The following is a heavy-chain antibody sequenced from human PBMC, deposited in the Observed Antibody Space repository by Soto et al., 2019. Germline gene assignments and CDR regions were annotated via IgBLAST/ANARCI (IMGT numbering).Heavy chain of an antibody. CDR2: MNPNSGNT. J-gene: IGHJ6*02. D-gene: IGHD3-22*01. CDR1: GYTFTSYD. CDR3: ATAYYYDSSGYYRAKYYYYYGMDV. Sequence: GASVKVSCKASGYTFTSYDINWVRQATGQGLEWMGWMNPNSGNTGYAQKFQGRVTMTRNTSISTAYMELSSLRSEGTAVYYCATAYYYDSSGYYRAKYYYYYGMDVWGQGTTVTVSS. V-gene: IGHV1-8*01.